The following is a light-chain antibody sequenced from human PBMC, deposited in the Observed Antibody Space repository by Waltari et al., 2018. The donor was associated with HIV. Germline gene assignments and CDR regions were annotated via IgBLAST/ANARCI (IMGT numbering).Light chain of an antibody. CDR1: SSDVGRYNY. CDR2: DVS. Sequence: QSALTPPRSLSGSPGQSVTISCPGTSSDVGRYNYVSWYQHPPGKAPNLILYDVSERPSGVPDRFSGSKSGNTASLTISGLQAEDEADYYCCSYAGTYTFVVFGGGTKLTVL. J-gene: IGLJ2*01. V-gene: IGLV2-11*01. CDR3: CSYAGTYTFVV.